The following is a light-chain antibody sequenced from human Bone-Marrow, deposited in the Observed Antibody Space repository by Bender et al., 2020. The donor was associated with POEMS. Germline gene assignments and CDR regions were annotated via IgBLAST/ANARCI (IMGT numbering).Light chain of an antibody. CDR3: AAWEDSLNGWV. J-gene: IGLJ3*02. CDR2: DVS. Sequence: QSALTQPASVSGSPGQSITISCTGTSSDVGGYNYVSWYQQHQGKAPKLVIYDVSNRPSGDSNRFSGSKSGTSASLAISGLQSEDEADYYCAAWEDSLNGWVFGGGTKLTVL. CDR1: SSDVGGYNY. V-gene: IGLV2-14*03.